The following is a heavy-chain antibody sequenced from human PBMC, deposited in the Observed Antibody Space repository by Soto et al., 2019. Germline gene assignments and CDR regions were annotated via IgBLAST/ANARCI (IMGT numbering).Heavy chain of an antibody. Sequence: ASVKVSCKASGYTFTSYDINWVRQATGQGLEWMGWMNPNSGNTGYAQKFQGRVTMTRNTSISTAYMELSSLRSEDTAVYYCARGVNDRGVGGFADLLYSGTTSYYFDYWGQGTLVTVSS. CDR2: MNPNSGNT. J-gene: IGHJ4*02. V-gene: IGHV1-8*01. CDR1: GYTFTSYD. D-gene: IGHD3-10*01. CDR3: ARGVNDRGVGGFADLLYSGTTSYYFDY.